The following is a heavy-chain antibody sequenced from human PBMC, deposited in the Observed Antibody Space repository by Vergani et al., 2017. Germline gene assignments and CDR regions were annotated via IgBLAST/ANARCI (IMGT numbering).Heavy chain of an antibody. Sequence: QLQLQESGPGLVKPSETLSLTCTVSGGSISSYYWSWIRQPPGKGLEWIGYIYYSGSTNYNPSLKSRVTISVDTSKNQFSLKLSSVTAADTALYFCAKHDRKTYTATMGWYDYWGQGILVTVSS. D-gene: IGHD3-16*01. J-gene: IGHJ4*02. V-gene: IGHV4-59*08. CDR3: AKHDRKTYTATMGWYDY. CDR2: IYYSGST. CDR1: GGSISSYY.